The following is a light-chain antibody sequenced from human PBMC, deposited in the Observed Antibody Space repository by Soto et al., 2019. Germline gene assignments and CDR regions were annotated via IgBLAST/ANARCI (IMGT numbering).Light chain of an antibody. CDR2: GAS. Sequence: EIVMTQSPATLSVSPGERATLSCRASQSVSIKLAWYQQKPGQAPRLLIYGASSRATGIPDRFTGSGSATDFTLTIGRLAPEDFGIYYCHQYGTSPVTFGGGTKV. V-gene: IGKV3-20*01. CDR3: HQYGTSPVT. J-gene: IGKJ4*01. CDR1: QSVSIK.